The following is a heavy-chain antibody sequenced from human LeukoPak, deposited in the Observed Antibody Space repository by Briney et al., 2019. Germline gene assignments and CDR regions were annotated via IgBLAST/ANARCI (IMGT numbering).Heavy chain of an antibody. CDR3: ARTKNDDILTGYSNYYYGMDV. J-gene: IGHJ6*02. CDR1: GGTFSSYA. D-gene: IGHD3-9*01. V-gene: IGHV1-69*04. Sequence: SVKVSCKASGGTFSSYAISWVRLAPGQGLEWMGRIIPILGIANYAQKFQGRVTITADKSTSTAYMELSSLRSEDTAVYYCARTKNDDILTGYSNYYYGMDVWGQGTTVTVSS. CDR2: IIPILGIA.